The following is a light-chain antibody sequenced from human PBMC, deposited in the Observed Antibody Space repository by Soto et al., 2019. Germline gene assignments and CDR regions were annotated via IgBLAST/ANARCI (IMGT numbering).Light chain of an antibody. Sequence: IVLTQSPATLSLSPGERATLSCRASQSVSSYLAWYQQKPGQAPRLLIYYASNRATGIPARFSGSGSGTAFTLTISSLEPEDFAVYYCQQRSNWPPLTFGGGTKVEIK. CDR2: YAS. CDR3: QQRSNWPPLT. V-gene: IGKV3-11*01. J-gene: IGKJ4*02. CDR1: QSVSSY.